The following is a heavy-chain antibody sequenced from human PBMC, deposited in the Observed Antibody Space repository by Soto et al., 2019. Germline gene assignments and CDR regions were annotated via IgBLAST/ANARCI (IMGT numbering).Heavy chain of an antibody. CDR3: AKDQASGQGSFDS. V-gene: IGHV3-30*18. Sequence: GGSLRLSCAASGFTFNIYGMHWVRQAPDKGLEWVALISYDGSNQYYADSVKGRFTISRDNSKNTLFLQMNSLRADDTAVYYCAKDQASGQGSFDSWGQGTLVTV. J-gene: IGHJ4*02. CDR2: ISYDGSNQ. CDR1: GFTFNIYG.